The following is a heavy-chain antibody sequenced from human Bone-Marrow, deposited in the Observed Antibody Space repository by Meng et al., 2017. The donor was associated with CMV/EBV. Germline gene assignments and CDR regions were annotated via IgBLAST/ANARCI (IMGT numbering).Heavy chain of an antibody. Sequence: GGSLRLSCAASGFTFSSYYMHWVRQPPGKGLVWVSRINTDGMSTTYADSVKGRFTISRDNAKNTLYLQMSSLRAEDTAVYYCARVDYYGRSGYYNYYYYGMDVWGQGTLVTVSS. CDR2: INTDGMST. J-gene: IGHJ6*02. D-gene: IGHD3-22*01. CDR1: GFTFSSYY. V-gene: IGHV3-74*01. CDR3: ARVDYYGRSGYYNYYYYGMDV.